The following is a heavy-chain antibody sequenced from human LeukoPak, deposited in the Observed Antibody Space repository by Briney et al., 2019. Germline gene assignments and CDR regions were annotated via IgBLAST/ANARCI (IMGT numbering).Heavy chain of an antibody. D-gene: IGHD3-22*01. V-gene: IGHV7-4-1*02. J-gene: IGHJ4*02. CDR1: GYTFTSYA. CDR2: INTNTGNP. Sequence: ASVKVSCKASGYTFTSYAMNWVRQAPGQGLEWMGWINTNTGNPTYAQGFTGRFVFSLGTSVSTAYLHISSLKAEDTAVYYCAREDFYDSSGYSLTFDYWGQGTLVTVSS. CDR3: AREDFYDSSGYSLTFDY.